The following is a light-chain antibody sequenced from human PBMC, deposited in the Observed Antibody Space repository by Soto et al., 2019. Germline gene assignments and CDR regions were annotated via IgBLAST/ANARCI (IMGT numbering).Light chain of an antibody. J-gene: IGLJ2*01. CDR3: SSYTTTTTPVV. CDR2: EVT. Sequence: QSALTQPASVSGSPGQSITISCTGTSSDIGTYDYVSWYQHHPGKAPKLMIYEVTNRPSGVSDLFSGSKSGKTASLTISGLQAEDEADYYCSSYTTTTTPVVFGGGTKVTVL. CDR1: SSDIGTYDY. V-gene: IGLV2-14*01.